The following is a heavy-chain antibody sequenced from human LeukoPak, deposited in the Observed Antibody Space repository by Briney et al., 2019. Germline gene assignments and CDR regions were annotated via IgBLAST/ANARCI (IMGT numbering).Heavy chain of an antibody. CDR1: GGSISSYY. Sequence: SETLSLTCTVSGGSISSYYWSWIRQPPGKGLEWIGYIYYSGSTNYNPSLKSRVTISVDTSKNQFSLKLSSVTAADTAVYYCARDHSSGLPSYFDLWGRGTLVTVSS. CDR2: IYYSGST. D-gene: IGHD6-19*01. J-gene: IGHJ2*01. V-gene: IGHV4-59*01. CDR3: ARDHSSGLPSYFDL.